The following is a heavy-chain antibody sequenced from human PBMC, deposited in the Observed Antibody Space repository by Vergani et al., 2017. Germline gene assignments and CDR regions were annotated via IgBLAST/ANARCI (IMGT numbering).Heavy chain of an antibody. CDR2: MNPNSGNT. V-gene: IGHV1-8*01. Sequence: QVQLVQSGAEVKKPGASVKVSCKASGDTFTSYDINWVRQATGQGLEWMGWMNPNSGNTGYAQKFQGRVTMTRNTSISTAYMELSSLRSEDTAVYYCARASYYYDSYAFDIWGQGTMVTVSS. J-gene: IGHJ3*02. CDR3: ARASYYYDSYAFDI. D-gene: IGHD3-22*01. CDR1: GDTFTSYD.